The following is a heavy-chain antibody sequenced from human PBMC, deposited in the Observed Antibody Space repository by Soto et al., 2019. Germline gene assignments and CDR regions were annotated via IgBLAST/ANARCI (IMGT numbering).Heavy chain of an antibody. Sequence: SATLSLTCPVSGDSISSGGNFWSWIRQHPGKGLEWLGYIYYTGSTYDNPSLTSRLSISVDTSKSLFSLKLSSVTPADTAVYFCARATRVTTSGSTAYYFDFWGQGTLGTVSS. CDR1: GDSISSGGNF. J-gene: IGHJ4*02. D-gene: IGHD4-17*01. CDR3: ARATRVTTSGSTAYYFDF. V-gene: IGHV4-31*03. CDR2: IYYTGST.